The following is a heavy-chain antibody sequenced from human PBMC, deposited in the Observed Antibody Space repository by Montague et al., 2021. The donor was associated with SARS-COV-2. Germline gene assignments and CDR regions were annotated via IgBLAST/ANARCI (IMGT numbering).Heavy chain of an antibody. V-gene: IGHV4-39*02. D-gene: IGHD3-3*01. CDR1: DDSITSSTYY. Sequence: SETLSLTCAVPDDSITSSTYYWAWLRQPPGKGLEWIGSFYYTGSTYYNPSLKSRVTMSVDTSKKHFSLNLNSVTAADTAVYYCARGRSGFFNPLDYWGQGTLVTVSS. CDR2: FYYTGST. J-gene: IGHJ4*02. CDR3: ARGRSGFFNPLDY.